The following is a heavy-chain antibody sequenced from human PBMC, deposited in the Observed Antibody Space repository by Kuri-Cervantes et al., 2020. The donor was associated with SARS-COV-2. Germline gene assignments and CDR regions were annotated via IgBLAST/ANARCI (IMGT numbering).Heavy chain of an antibody. CDR1: GFTFSSYE. CDR2: IGQDGSVK. V-gene: IGHV3-7*01. D-gene: IGHD1-1*01. CDR3: AIGGNYWHA. J-gene: IGHJ5*02. Sequence: GESLKISCAASGFTFSSYEMNWVRQAPGKGLEWVANIGQDGSVKYYVDSAKGRFTISRDDAKNSLYLQMNSLRTDDMAVYYCAIGGNYWHAWGQGTLVTVSS.